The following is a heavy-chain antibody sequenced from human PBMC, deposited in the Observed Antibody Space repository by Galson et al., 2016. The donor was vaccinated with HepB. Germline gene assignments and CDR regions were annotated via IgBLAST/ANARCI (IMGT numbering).Heavy chain of an antibody. D-gene: IGHD3-16*01. CDR1: GGSISDRLYY. J-gene: IGHJ4*02. Sequence: SETLSLTCFVSGGSISDRLYYWAWIRQPPGKGLEWIATVYYAGNTYYNPSLNGRVTISLDASRSEFYLKLTSLTAADTAVYFCSRLHYDSGGGYWGQGTLGTAS. CDR2: VYYAGNT. CDR3: SRLHYDSGGGY. V-gene: IGHV4-39*01.